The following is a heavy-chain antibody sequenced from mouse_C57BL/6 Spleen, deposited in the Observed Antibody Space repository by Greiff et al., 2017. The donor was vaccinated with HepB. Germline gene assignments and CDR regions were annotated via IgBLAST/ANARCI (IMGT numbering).Heavy chain of an antibody. CDR2: INPSSGYT. V-gene: IGHV1-7*01. CDR3: ARLDDGYEPYAMDY. D-gene: IGHD2-3*01. CDR1: GYTFTSYW. Sequence: QVHVKQSGAELAKPGASVKLSCKASGYTFTSYWMHWVKQRPGQGLEWIGYINPSSGYTKYNQKFKDKATLTADKSSSTAYMQLSSLTYEDSAVYYCARLDDGYEPYAMDYWGQGTSVTVSS. J-gene: IGHJ4*01.